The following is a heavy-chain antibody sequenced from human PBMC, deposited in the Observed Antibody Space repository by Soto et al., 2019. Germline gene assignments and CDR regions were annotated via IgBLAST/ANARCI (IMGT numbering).Heavy chain of an antibody. J-gene: IGHJ6*02. V-gene: IGHV3-30-3*01. D-gene: IGHD3-3*01. Sequence: GGSLRLSCAASGFTFSSYAMHWVRQAPGKGLEWVAVISYDGSNKYYADSVKGRFTISRDNSKNTLYLQMNSLRAEDTAVYYCARDKSVGFLEWQNRLTWYGMDVWGQGTTVTVSS. CDR2: ISYDGSNK. CDR3: ARDKSVGFLEWQNRLTWYGMDV. CDR1: GFTFSSYA.